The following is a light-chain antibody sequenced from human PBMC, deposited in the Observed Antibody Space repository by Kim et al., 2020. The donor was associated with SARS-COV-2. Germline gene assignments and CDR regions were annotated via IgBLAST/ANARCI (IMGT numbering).Light chain of an antibody. CDR2: DSF. CDR3: QLYGSSPYT. CDR1: QRVSSSY. Sequence: FSPGESAPPSCLASQRVSSSYLALYQQKPCLAPKPLLYDSFSRATGLPYRFSGCGSGTVFSLPISRLEPEYFAVFYCQLYGSSPYTFCQGTKLEF. J-gene: IGKJ2*01. V-gene: IGKV3D-20*01.